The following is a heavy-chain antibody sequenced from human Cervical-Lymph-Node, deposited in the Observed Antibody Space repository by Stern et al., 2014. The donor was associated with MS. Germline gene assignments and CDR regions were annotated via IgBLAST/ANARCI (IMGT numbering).Heavy chain of an antibody. J-gene: IGHJ4*02. V-gene: IGHV1-2*06. CDR1: G. Sequence: VQLVQSGAEVKEPGASVMVSCKTSGQGLEWMGRINPNSGGTNYAQKFQGRVTMTRDTSISTVYMEVSSLRSDDTAVYYCTRMAGDYALTYWGQGTLVTVSS. D-gene: IGHD4-17*01. CDR2: INPNSGGT. CDR3: TRMAGDYALTY.